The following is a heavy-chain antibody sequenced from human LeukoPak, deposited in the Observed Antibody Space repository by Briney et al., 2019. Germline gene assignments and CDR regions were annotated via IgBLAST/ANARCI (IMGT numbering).Heavy chain of an antibody. V-gene: IGHV3-23*01. D-gene: IGHD2-2*01. Sequence: GASLRLSCAASGFTFSNYAMNWVRQTPGKGPEWVSSIGGGGGSTYYAHSVKGRFTISRDNSKNMLYLHMNSLRAGDTALYYCAKSIVVVPDASDIWGQGTMVTVSS. CDR3: AKSIVVVPDASDI. CDR1: GFTFSNYA. CDR2: IGGGGGST. J-gene: IGHJ3*02.